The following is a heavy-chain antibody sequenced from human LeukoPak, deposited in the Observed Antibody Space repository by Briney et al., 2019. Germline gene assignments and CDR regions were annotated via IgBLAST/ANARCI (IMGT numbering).Heavy chain of an antibody. Sequence: SETLSLTCTVSGGSISSSSYYCGWIRRPPGKGLGWIGCFYYSGSTYYKPSLKSRVTISVDTTQNQFSLKLSSVTAADAAVYYCARPRRDFWSGYGRSASSFDPWGQGTLVTVSS. J-gene: IGHJ5*02. V-gene: IGHV4-39*01. D-gene: IGHD3-3*01. CDR3: ARPRRDFWSGYGRSASSFDP. CDR1: GGSISSSSYY. CDR2: FYYSGST.